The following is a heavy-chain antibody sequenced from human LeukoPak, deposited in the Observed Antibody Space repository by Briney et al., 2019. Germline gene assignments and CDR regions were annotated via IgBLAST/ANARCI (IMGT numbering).Heavy chain of an antibody. CDR3: AKALTVLRFLEWLLFSDY. CDR2: ISGSGGST. V-gene: IGHV3-23*01. D-gene: IGHD3-3*01. J-gene: IGHJ4*02. CDR1: GFTFSNYW. Sequence: GGSLRLSCAASGFTFSNYWMSWVRQAPGKGLEWVSAISGSGGSTYYADSVKGRFTISRDNSKNTLYLQMNSLRAEDTAVYYCAKALTVLRFLEWLLFSDYWGQGTLVTVSS.